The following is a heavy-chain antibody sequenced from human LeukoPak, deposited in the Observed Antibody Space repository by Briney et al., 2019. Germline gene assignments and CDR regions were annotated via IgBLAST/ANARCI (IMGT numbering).Heavy chain of an antibody. CDR3: ARRCYPSHCFDY. V-gene: IGHV3-20*04. D-gene: IGHD2-15*01. Sequence: PGGSLRLSCAASRFTFDDYGMSWVRQAPGKGLEWVSGINWNGGSTGYADSVKGRFTISRDNAKNSLYLQMNSLRAEDTALYYCARRCYPSHCFDYWGQGTLVTVSS. CDR2: INWNGGST. J-gene: IGHJ4*02. CDR1: RFTFDDYG.